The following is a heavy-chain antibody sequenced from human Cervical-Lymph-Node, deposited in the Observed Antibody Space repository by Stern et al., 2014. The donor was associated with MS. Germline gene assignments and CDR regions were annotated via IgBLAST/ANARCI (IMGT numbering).Heavy chain of an antibody. D-gene: IGHD5-12*01. J-gene: IGHJ4*02. CDR2: ISYDGSDK. Sequence: VQLVESGGGVVQPGRSLRLSCAASGFTFSYHAMHWVRQAPGKGLEWVAVISYDGSDKNDADSVKGRFTISRDNSRNTLYLQMNSLRVDDTAVYYCATGGAVATSDYYFDYWGQGILVTVSS. V-gene: IGHV3-30*01. CDR1: GFTFSYHA. CDR3: ATGGAVATSDYYFDY.